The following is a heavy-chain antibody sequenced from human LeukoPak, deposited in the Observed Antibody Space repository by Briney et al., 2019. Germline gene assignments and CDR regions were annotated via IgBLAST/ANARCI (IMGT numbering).Heavy chain of an antibody. D-gene: IGHD6-25*01. J-gene: IGHJ4*02. V-gene: IGHV3-48*03. CDR2: ISSSGSTI. CDR3: AREGRLGKSFDY. Sequence: PGGSLRLSCVASGFTFSSYEMNWVRQAPGKGLEWVSYISSSGSTIYYADSVKGRFTISRDNAKNSLYLQMNSLRAEDTAVYYCAREGRLGKSFDYWGQGTLVTVSS. CDR1: GFTFSSYE.